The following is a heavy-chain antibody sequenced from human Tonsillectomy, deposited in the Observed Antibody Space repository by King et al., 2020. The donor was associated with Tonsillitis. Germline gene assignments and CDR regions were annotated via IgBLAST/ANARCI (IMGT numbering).Heavy chain of an antibody. J-gene: IGHJ6*02. CDR1: GFTFSSYD. D-gene: IGHD7-27*01. CDR2: ISVSVDST. Sequence: DVQLVESGGGLVQPGGSLRLSCAASGFTFSSYDMSWVRQAPGKGLEWVSTISVSVDSTDYADSVKGRFTVSRDNSKNTLYLQMNTLRATDTAVYFCAKLPSHTAMSFLGLGSYTYAMDVWGQGTTVTVSS. V-gene: IGHV3-23*04. CDR3: AKLPSHTAMSFLGLGSYTYAMDV.